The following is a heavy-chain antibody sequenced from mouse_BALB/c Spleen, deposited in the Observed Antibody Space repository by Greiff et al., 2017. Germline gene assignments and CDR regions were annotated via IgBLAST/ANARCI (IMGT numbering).Heavy chain of an antibody. V-gene: IGHV14-3*02. CDR3: ARSSDGYYGYFDV. D-gene: IGHD2-3*01. Sequence: EVQLQQSGAELVKPGASVKLSCTASGFNINDTYMHWVKQRPEQGLEWSGRIDPANGNTKYDPKFQGKATITADTSSNTAYLQLSSLTSEDTAVYYCARSSDGYYGYFDVWGAGTTVTVSA. CDR1: GFNINDTY. CDR2: IDPANGNT. J-gene: IGHJ1*01.